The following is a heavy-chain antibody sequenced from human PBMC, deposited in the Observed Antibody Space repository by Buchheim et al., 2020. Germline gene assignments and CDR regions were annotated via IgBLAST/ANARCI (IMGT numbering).Heavy chain of an antibody. CDR3: AKDQPHGVVVVAATWGVSWFDP. D-gene: IGHD2-15*01. J-gene: IGHJ5*02. V-gene: IGHV3-23*01. CDR1: GFTFSSYA. Sequence: EVQLLESGGGLVQPGGSLRLSCAASGFTFSSYAMSWVRQAPGKGLEWVSAISGSGGSTYYADSVKGRFTISRDNSKNTLYLQMNSLRAEDTAVYYCAKDQPHGVVVVAATWGVSWFDPWGQGTL. CDR2: ISGSGGST.